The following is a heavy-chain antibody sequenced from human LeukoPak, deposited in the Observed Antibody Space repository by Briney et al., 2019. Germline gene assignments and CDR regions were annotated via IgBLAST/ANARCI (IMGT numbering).Heavy chain of an antibody. D-gene: IGHD4-17*01. CDR3: ARARYGDYRFDY. J-gene: IGHJ4*02. V-gene: IGHV1-8*01. Sequence: ASVKVSCKASGYTFTSYDINWVRQATGQGLEWMGWMNPNSGNTGYAQKFQGRVTMTRNTSISTAYMELSSLRSEDTAVYHCARARYGDYRFDYWGQGTLVTVSS. CDR2: MNPNSGNT. CDR1: GYTFTSYD.